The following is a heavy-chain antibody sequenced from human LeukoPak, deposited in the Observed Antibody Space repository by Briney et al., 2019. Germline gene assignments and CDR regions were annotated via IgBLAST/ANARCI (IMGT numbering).Heavy chain of an antibody. CDR1: GFTFSAYG. V-gene: IGHV3-33*06. D-gene: IGHD5-24*01. Sequence: PGRSLRLSCAASGFTFSAYGMHWVRQAPGKGLEWVAIIWYDGGNKYYADSVKGRFTISRDNSKNTLFLQMNSLRVEDTAVYYCANDGPEIVNAYYYYMDVWGKGTTVTVSS. CDR2: IWYDGGNK. J-gene: IGHJ6*03. CDR3: ANDGPEIVNAYYYYMDV.